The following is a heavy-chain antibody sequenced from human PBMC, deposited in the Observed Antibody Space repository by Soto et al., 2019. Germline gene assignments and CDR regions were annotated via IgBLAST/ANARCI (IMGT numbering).Heavy chain of an antibody. CDR1: GGSISSRPYY. Sequence: PSETLSLTCTVSGGSISSRPYYWGWIRQSPGKGLEWIGTIAYSGITYYHPSLESRITISVDTSKNQFSLNVSSGTAADTAVYYCARTPRYYYDSSGYFDYWGQGTLVTVSS. CDR3: ARTPRYYYDSSGYFDY. D-gene: IGHD3-22*01. J-gene: IGHJ4*02. V-gene: IGHV4-39*01. CDR2: IAYSGIT.